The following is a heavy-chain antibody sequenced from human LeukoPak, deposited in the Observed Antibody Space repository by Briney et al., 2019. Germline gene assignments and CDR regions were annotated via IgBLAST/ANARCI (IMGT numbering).Heavy chain of an antibody. CDR2: IWYDGSNK. Sequence: PGRSLRLSCAASGFTFSSYGMHWVRQAPGKGLEWVAVIWYDGSNKYYADSVKGRFTISRDNSKNTLYLQMNSLRAEDTAVYYCARDYNSCAFDIWGQGTMVTVSS. J-gene: IGHJ3*02. D-gene: IGHD3-10*01. CDR3: ARDYNSCAFDI. CDR1: GFTFSSYG. V-gene: IGHV3-33*01.